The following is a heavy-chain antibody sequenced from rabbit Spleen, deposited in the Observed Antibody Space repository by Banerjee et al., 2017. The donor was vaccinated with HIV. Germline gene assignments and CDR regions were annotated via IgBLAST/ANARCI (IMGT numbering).Heavy chain of an antibody. D-gene: IGHD4-2*01. J-gene: IGHJ3*01. CDR3: ARSLNAGAIAYDYPSLDL. V-gene: IGHV1S40*01. CDR2: IYAGASGRA. Sequence: QSLEESGGDLVKPGASLTLTCKVSGFDFTSTYYMCWVRQAPGKGLELIACIYAGASGRAYYASWPKGRFTISKTSSTTVTLQMTSLTAADTATYFCARSLNAGAIAYDYPSLDLWGQGTLVTVS. CDR1: GFDFTSTYY.